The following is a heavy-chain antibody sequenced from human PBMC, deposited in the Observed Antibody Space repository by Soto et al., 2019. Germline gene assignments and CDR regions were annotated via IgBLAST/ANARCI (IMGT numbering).Heavy chain of an antibody. CDR2: VYYSVST. V-gene: IGHV4-39*01. D-gene: IGHD3-9*01. CDR3: GRLEGLATISYYFDY. Sequence: QLQLQESGPGLVKPSETLSLTCTVSGGSVSSSSYYWGWVRQPPGKGLEWIRSVYYSVSTYYNPSLESRVTISVDKSKNQFSLKLMSLSAADTAVYYCGRLEGLATISYYFDYWGQGALVTVSS. J-gene: IGHJ4*02. CDR1: GGSVSSSSYY.